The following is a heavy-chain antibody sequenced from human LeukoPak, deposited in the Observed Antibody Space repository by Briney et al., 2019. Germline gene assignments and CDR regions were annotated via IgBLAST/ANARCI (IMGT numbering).Heavy chain of an antibody. D-gene: IGHD3-3*01. V-gene: IGHV4-38-2*01. CDR2: IYHSGNT. Sequence: SETLSLTCAVSGYSINNGYFWGWIRQPPGKGLEQIGNIYHSGNTYYNPSLKSRVTISVDTSKNQFSLKLSSVTAADTAVYYCARGYYDFWSGYYTPNWFDPWGQGTLVTVSS. CDR3: ARGYYDFWSGYYTPNWFDP. J-gene: IGHJ5*02. CDR1: GYSINNGYF.